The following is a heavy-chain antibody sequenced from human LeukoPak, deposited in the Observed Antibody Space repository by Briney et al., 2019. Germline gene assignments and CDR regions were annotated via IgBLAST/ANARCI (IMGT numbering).Heavy chain of an antibody. CDR3: ARDGGSSWYFDY. CDR1: GFTFDDYA. D-gene: IGHD6-13*01. V-gene: IGHV3-43D*03. Sequence: GGSLRLSCAASGFTFDDYAMHWVRQAPGKGLEWVSLISWDGGSTYYADSVKGRFTISRDNAKNSLYLQMSSLRAEDTAVYYCARDGGSSWYFDYWGQGTLVTVSS. CDR2: ISWDGGST. J-gene: IGHJ4*02.